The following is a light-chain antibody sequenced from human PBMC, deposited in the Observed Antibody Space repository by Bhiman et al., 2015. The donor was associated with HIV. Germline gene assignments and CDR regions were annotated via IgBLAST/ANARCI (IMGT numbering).Light chain of an antibody. CDR2: EVT. V-gene: IGLV2-8*01. J-gene: IGLJ1*01. CDR3: SSYTXRLXYFV. Sequence: QSALSQPPSASGSPGQSVTISCTGTSSDVGGYDYVSWYQQYPGKAPKLLIYEVTYRPSGVPARFSGSKSGNTASLTISGLQAEDEADYYCSSYTXRLXYFVFGTGTKVTVL. CDR1: SSDVGGYDY.